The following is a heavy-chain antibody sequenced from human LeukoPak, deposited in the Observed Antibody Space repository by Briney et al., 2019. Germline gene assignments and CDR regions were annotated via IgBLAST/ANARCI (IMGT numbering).Heavy chain of an antibody. CDR1: GFTVSSNY. J-gene: IGHJ4*02. Sequence: GGSLRLSCAASGFTVSSNYMCWVRQAPGKGLEWVSVIYSGGSTYYADSVKGRFTISRDNSKNTLYLQMNSLRAEDTAVYYCARDRYCGGDCYSDYWGQGTLVTVSS. CDR3: ARDRYCGGDCYSDY. V-gene: IGHV3-53*01. D-gene: IGHD2-21*02. CDR2: IYSGGST.